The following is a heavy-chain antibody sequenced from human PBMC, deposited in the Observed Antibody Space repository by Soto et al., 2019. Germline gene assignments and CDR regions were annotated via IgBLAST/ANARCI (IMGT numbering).Heavy chain of an antibody. J-gene: IGHJ6*02. Sequence: EVQLVESGGGVVRPGGSLRLSCAASGFTFDDYGMSWVRQAPGKGLEWVSGINWNGGSTGYADSVKGRLTISRDNAKNSLYLQMNSLRAEDTALYYCARDRGYCSSTSCYGLYGMDVWGQGTTVTVSS. D-gene: IGHD2-2*01. V-gene: IGHV3-20*04. CDR2: INWNGGST. CDR1: GFTFDDYG. CDR3: ARDRGYCSSTSCYGLYGMDV.